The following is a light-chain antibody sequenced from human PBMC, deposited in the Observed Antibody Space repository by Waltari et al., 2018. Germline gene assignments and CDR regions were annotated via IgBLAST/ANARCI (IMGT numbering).Light chain of an antibody. J-gene: IGKJ1*01. CDR2: GAS. CDR1: LTVSSK. Sequence: EIVMTQSPATLSVSPGERATLSCRASLTVSSKLAWYQQKPGQAPRLLIYGASTRATGVPARFSGSGSGTELTLTISSLQSEDFAVYYCQQYNNWWRTFGQGTKVEIK. V-gene: IGKV3-15*01. CDR3: QQYNNWWRT.